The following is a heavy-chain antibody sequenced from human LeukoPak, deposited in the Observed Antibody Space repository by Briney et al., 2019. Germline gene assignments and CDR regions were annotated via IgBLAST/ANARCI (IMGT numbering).Heavy chain of an antibody. J-gene: IGHJ6*02. CDR1: RFTFSSYA. CDR3: AKFRGSGNYWQIATYGMDV. V-gene: IGHV3-23*01. Sequence: GGSLRLSCAASRFTFSSYAMTWVRQAPGRGLEWVSALSGSGDSTYYADSVQGRFTISRDTSMSTLFLQMNSLRAEDTAVYYCAKFRGSGNYWQIATYGMDVWGQGTTVIVSS. CDR2: LSGSGDST. D-gene: IGHD3-10*01.